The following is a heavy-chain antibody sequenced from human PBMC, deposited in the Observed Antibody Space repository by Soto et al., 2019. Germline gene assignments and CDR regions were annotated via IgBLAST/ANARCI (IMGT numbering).Heavy chain of an antibody. D-gene: IGHD3-10*01. V-gene: IGHV1-69*01. CDR2: IIPIFGTA. CDR1: GGTFSSYA. CDR3: ASNSRLYYYGSGSYLNYYYYGMDV. J-gene: IGHJ6*02. Sequence: QVQLVQSGAEVKKPGSSVKVSCKASGGTFSSYAISWVRQAPGQGLEWMGGIIPIFGTANYAQKFQGRVTITADESTSTVYMELSSLRSEDTAVYYCASNSRLYYYGSGSYLNYYYYGMDVWGQGTTVTVSS.